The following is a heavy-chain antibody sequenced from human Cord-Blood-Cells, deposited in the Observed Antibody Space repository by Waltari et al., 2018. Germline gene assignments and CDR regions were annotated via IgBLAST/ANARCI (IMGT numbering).Heavy chain of an antibody. CDR2: IYYSVST. J-gene: IGHJ4*02. D-gene: IGHD2-2*01. CDR1: GGSISSSSYY. CDR3: ATTSGTSCWFDY. V-gene: IGHV4-39*01. Sequence: QLQLQESGPGLVKPSETLSLTCTVSGGSISSSSYYWGWIRQPPGKGLEWIGSIYYSVSTYYNPSLKSRVTISVDTSKNQFSLKLSSVTAADTAVYYCATTSGTSCWFDYWGQGTLVTVSS.